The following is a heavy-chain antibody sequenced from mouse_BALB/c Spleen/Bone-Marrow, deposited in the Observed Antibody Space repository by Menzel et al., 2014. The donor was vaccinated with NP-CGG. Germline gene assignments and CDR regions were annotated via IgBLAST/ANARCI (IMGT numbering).Heavy chain of an antibody. V-gene: IGHV1S41*01. J-gene: IGHJ4*01. CDR2: IAPGSGSA. CDR3: ARFPIYYGNYGAMDY. Sequence: DLAKPGASVKLSCKASGHTFTSYWINWIKQRPGQGLEWIGRIAPGSGSAYYNEMFKGKATLTVDTSSSTAYIQLSSLSSKDSAVYFCARFPIYYGNYGAMDYWGQGTSVTVSS. D-gene: IGHD2-1*01. CDR1: GHTFTSYW.